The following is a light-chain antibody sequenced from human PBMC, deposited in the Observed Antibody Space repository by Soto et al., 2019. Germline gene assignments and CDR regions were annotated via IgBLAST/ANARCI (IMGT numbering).Light chain of an antibody. CDR2: EDN. CDR1: RSDVGSYTL. J-gene: IGLJ3*02. V-gene: IGLV2-23*01. CDR3: CSYAGSSTSWV. Sequence: QSVLTQPASVSGSPGQSITISCTGTRSDVGSYTLVSWYHQHPGRAPKLLIYEDNKRPSGVSYRFSGSKSGNTASLTISGLQADDEADYYCCSYAGSSTSWVFGGGTKVTVL.